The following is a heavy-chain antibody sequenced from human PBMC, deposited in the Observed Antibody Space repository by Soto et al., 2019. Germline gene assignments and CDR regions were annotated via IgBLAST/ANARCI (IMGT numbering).Heavy chain of an antibody. V-gene: IGHV4-30-4*01. D-gene: IGHD3-22*01. CDR1: GGSIRSGDYY. Sequence: QVQLQESGPGLVKPSQTLSLTCTVSGGSIRSGDYYWSWIRQPPGKGLEWIGYIYYSGSTYYNPSLKSRVTISVDTSKHHFSLKLSSVTAADTAVYYCARTESEYYYDSSGYNWFDPWGQGTLVTVSS. CDR3: ARTESEYYYDSSGYNWFDP. J-gene: IGHJ5*02. CDR2: IYYSGST.